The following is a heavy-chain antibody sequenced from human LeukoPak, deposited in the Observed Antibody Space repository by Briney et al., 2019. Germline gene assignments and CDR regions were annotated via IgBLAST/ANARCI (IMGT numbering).Heavy chain of an antibody. V-gene: IGHV1-69*05. CDR3: ARDGVVVPAAYDY. J-gene: IGHJ4*02. D-gene: IGHD2-2*01. CDR1: GGTFSSYA. CDR2: IIPIFGTA. Sequence: GASVKVSCKASGGTFSSYAISWVRQAPGQGLEWMGGIIPIFGTANYAQKFQGRVTITRDTSASTAYMELSSLRSEDTAVYYCARDGVVVPAAYDYWGQGTLVTVSS.